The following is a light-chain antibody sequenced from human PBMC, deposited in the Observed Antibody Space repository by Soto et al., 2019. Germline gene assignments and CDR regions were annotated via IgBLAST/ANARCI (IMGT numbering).Light chain of an antibody. CDR2: GAS. J-gene: IGKJ3*01. CDR3: QQYCSSPFT. Sequence: EIVLTQSPGTLSLSPGERATLSCRASQSVSSSYLAWYQQKPGQTPRLLFYGASSRATGIPDRFSGSGSGTDFTLTISRLEPEDVAVYYCQQYCSSPFTFGPGTKVDIK. V-gene: IGKV3-20*01. CDR1: QSVSSSY.